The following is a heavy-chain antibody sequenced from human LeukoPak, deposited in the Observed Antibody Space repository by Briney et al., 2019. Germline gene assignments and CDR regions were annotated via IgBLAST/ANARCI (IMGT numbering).Heavy chain of an antibody. V-gene: IGHV3-11*05. CDR3: AKEGYLWFGELLLFDY. CDR2: ISSSGGYT. J-gene: IGHJ4*02. Sequence: GGSLRLSCAASGFTFSDYYMSWIRQAPGKGLEWISYISSSGGYTYYADSVKGRFTISRDNAKNSLYLQMYSLRAEDTAVYYCAKEGYLWFGELLLFDYWGQGTLVTVSS. D-gene: IGHD3-10*01. CDR1: GFTFSDYY.